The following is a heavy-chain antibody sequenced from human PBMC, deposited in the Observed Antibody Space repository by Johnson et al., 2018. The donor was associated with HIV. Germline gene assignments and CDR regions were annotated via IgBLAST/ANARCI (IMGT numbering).Heavy chain of an antibody. CDR2: INRDGSDK. Sequence: VQLVESGGGLVQPGGSLRLSCAASGFTFSNHHMTWVRQAPGKGLEWVANINRDGSDKYYVDSVKGRFTISRDNAQDSLYLQMNSLRVDDTAVYYCARDVTAGNDAFDIWGQGTMVTVSS. V-gene: IGHV3-7*01. CDR3: ARDVTAGNDAFDI. J-gene: IGHJ3*02. CDR1: GFTFSNHH. D-gene: IGHD1-1*01.